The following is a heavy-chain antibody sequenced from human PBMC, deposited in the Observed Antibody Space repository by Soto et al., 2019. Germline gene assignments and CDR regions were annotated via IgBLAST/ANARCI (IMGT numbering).Heavy chain of an antibody. CDR2: IKSKTDGGTT. V-gene: IGHV3-15*01. J-gene: IGHJ6*02. D-gene: IGHD4-17*01. Sequence: EVQLVESGGGLVKPGGSLRLSCAASGFTFSNAWMSWVRQAPGKGLEWVGRIKSKTDGGTTDYAAPVKGSFTISRDDSKNTLYLQMNSLKTEDTAVYYCTTDGSKTVTTFDVWGQGTTVTVSS. CDR3: TTDGSKTVTTFDV. CDR1: GFTFSNAW.